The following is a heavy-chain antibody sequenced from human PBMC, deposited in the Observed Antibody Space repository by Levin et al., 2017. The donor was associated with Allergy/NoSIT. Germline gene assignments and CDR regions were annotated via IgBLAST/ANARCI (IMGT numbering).Heavy chain of an antibody. CDR1: GFTFDDYD. D-gene: IGHD3-10*01. V-gene: IGHV3-9*01. CDR2: ISWNSGSI. J-gene: IGHJ3*02. CDR3: ARDNIGLPDAFDI. Sequence: GGSLRLSCAASGFTFDDYDMHWVRQAPGKGLEWVSGISWNSGSIGYADSVKGRFTISRDNAKNSLYLQMNSLRTEDTALYYCARDNIGLPDAFDIWGQGTMVIVSS.